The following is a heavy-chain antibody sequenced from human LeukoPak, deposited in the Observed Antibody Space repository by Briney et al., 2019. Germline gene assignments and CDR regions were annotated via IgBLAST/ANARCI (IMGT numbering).Heavy chain of an antibody. V-gene: IGHV1-2*02. CDR1: GYTFTNFY. CDR2: INPKSGGT. J-gene: IGHJ4*02. D-gene: IGHD2-8*02. CDR3: TRVQKVVYYFDY. Sequence: ASVKVSCKASGYTFTNFYIHWARQAPGQGLEWMGSINPKSGGTNYAQKFQGRVTMTRDTSISTAYRDLSSLTFDDTAIYYCTRVQKVVYYFDYWGQGTLVAVS.